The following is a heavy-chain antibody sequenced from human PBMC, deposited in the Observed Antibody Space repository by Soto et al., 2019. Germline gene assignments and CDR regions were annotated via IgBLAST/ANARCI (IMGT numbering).Heavy chain of an antibody. D-gene: IGHD5-12*01. J-gene: IGHJ4*02. CDR1: GGTFSSYA. V-gene: IGHV1-69*12. Sequence: QVQLVQSGAEVRQPASSVKVSCKTSGGTFSSYAISWVRQAPGQGLEWMGGIVPIVDTSTYAQKFQGRVTITADESTSTVYMELSSLRSDDTAVYYCLRVLAIPGYPDNCGQGTLVTVSS. CDR3: LRVLAIPGYPDN. CDR2: IVPIVDTS.